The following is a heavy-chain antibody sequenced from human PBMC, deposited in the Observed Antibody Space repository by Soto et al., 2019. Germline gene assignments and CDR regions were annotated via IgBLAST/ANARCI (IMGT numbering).Heavy chain of an antibody. CDR3: ARDRRTYYYGSDNWFDP. CDR1: GYTFTSYG. Sequence: ASVKVSCKASGYTFTSYGISWVRQAPGQGLEWMGWISAYNGNTNYAQKLQGRVTMTTDTSTSTAYMELRSLRSDDTAVYYCARDRRTYYYGSDNWFDPWGQGTLVTVSS. V-gene: IGHV1-18*01. CDR2: ISAYNGNT. D-gene: IGHD3-10*01. J-gene: IGHJ5*02.